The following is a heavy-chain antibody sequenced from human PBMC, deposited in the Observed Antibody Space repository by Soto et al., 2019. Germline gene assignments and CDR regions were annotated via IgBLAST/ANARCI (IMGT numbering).Heavy chain of an antibody. CDR2: IYYSGST. Sequence: PSETLCLTCTVSGGSISSGGYYWIWIRQHPGKGLEWIGYIYYSGSTYYNPSLKSRVTISVDTSKNQFSLKLSSVTAADTAVYYCARSRYYDILTGYSDNWFDPWGQGTLVTVSS. V-gene: IGHV4-31*03. CDR3: ARSRYYDILTGYSDNWFDP. D-gene: IGHD3-9*01. J-gene: IGHJ5*02. CDR1: GGSISSGGYY.